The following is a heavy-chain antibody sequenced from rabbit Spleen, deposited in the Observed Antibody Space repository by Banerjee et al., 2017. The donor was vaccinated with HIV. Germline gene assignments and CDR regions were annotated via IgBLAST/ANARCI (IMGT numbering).Heavy chain of an antibody. CDR3: ARILVFSGSSYPYNL. Sequence: QQLVESGGGLVKPGTSLTLTCTASGFSFSRSYDMCWVRQAPGKGLEWIGCIYTGNGKTYYANSVKGRFTISSDNAQNTVFLQMTSLTAADTATYFCARILVFSGSSYPYNLWGPGTLVTVS. J-gene: IGHJ4*01. V-gene: IGHV1S40*01. CDR2: IYTGNGKT. D-gene: IGHD8-1*01. CDR1: GFSFSRSYD.